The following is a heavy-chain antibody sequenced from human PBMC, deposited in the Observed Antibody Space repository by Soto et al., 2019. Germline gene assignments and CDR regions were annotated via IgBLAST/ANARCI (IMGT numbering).Heavy chain of an antibody. Sequence: QITLKESGPALVKPTQTLTLTCTISGFSLSTGGVGVGWIRQPPGKALEWLALIYWDDDKRYSPSLRGRLTITKDTSKNQVVLTMTNIDPVDTATYYCAHSRCGGDCLQSYSSHYYYGMDVWGQGTTVTVSS. CDR3: AHSRCGGDCLQSYSSHYYYGMDV. V-gene: IGHV2-5*02. CDR1: GFSLSTGGVG. CDR2: IYWDDDK. D-gene: IGHD2-21*02. J-gene: IGHJ6*02.